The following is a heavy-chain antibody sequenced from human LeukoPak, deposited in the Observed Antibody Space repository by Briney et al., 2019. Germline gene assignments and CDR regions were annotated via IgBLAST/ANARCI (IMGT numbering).Heavy chain of an antibody. J-gene: IGHJ4*02. CDR3: ASAVDTAHSRTKYYFDY. Sequence: SVKVSCKASGGTFSSYAISWVRQAPGQGLEWMGVIIPIFGTANYAQKFQGRVTITADQSTSTVYMELSSLRSEDAAVYYCASAVDTAHSRTKYYFDYWGQGTLVTVSS. V-gene: IGHV1-69*01. CDR1: GGTFSSYA. D-gene: IGHD5-18*01. CDR2: IIPIFGTA.